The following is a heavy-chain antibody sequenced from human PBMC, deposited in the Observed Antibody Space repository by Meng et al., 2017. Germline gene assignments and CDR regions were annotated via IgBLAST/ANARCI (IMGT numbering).Heavy chain of an antibody. CDR2: ISSSSSYI. J-gene: IGHJ4*02. CDR1: GFTFSSYS. CDR3: ARAPVQLYSSSWPDY. Sequence: VKLVEAGGGLVKPGGSLRLSCAASGFTFSSYSMNWVRQAPGKGLEWVSSISSSSSYIYYADSVKGRFTISRDNAKNSLYLQMNSLRAEDTAVYYCARAPVQLYSSSWPDYWGQGTLVTVSS. V-gene: IGHV3-21*01. D-gene: IGHD6-13*01.